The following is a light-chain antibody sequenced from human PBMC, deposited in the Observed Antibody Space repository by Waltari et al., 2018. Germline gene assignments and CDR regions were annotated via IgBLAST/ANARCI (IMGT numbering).Light chain of an antibody. CDR1: NIESKS. Sequence: YVVTQPPSVSVAPGKTARSTCEGENIESKSVNWYQQKPGQAPVLVMFYDRDRPSGIPERFSGSNSGNTATLTINWVEPGDEADYHCQVWDDTNNSGVFGGGTKLTVL. CDR2: YDR. V-gene: IGLV3-21*04. J-gene: IGLJ3*02. CDR3: QVWDDTNNSGV.